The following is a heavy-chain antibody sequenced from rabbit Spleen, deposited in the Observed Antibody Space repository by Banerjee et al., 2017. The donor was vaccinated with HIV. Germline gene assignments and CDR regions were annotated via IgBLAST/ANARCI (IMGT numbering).Heavy chain of an antibody. J-gene: IGHJ4*01. CDR1: GFSFNKNYY. V-gene: IGHV1S45*01. D-gene: IGHD8-1*01. CDR2: IYGGDGSST. CDR3: ARHAGYAGYGYSTLDL. Sequence: QEQLGESGGGLVQPEGSLTLTCTASGFSFNKNYYMCWVRQAPGKGLEWIACIYGGDGSSTAYASWAKGRFTVSKTSSTTVTLQMTDLTAADTATYFCARHAGYAGYGYSTLDLWGQGTLVTVS.